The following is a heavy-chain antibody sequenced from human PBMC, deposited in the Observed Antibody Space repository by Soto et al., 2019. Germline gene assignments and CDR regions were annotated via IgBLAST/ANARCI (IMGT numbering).Heavy chain of an antibody. CDR2: IVVGSGNT. Sequence: SVKVSCKASGFAFTISAMQWVRQARGQRLEWIGWIVVGSGNTNYAQRFQERVTITRDMSTSTAYMELSSLRSEDTAVYYCAAEIGGSGWYYFGYWGQGTLVTVSS. CDR1: GFAFTISA. J-gene: IGHJ4*02. D-gene: IGHD6-19*01. CDR3: AAEIGGSGWYYFGY. V-gene: IGHV1-58*02.